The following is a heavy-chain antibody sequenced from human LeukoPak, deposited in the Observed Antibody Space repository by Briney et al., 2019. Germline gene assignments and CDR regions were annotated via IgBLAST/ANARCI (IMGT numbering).Heavy chain of an antibody. J-gene: IGHJ4*02. D-gene: IGHD6-19*01. CDR1: GFSFSSYA. V-gene: IGHV3-23*01. CDR3: EKRSGYTTGWFFDF. Sequence: GGSLKLSCAASGFSFSSYAMSWVRQAPGKGLEWVSSISGSGDNTYYAESVKGRFTISRDNSKNTLFLQMKSLRAEDTAVFYCEKRSGYTTGWFFDFWGQGTLVTVSS. CDR2: ISGSGDNT.